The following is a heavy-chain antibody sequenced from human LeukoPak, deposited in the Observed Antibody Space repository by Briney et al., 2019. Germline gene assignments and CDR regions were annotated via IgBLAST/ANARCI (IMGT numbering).Heavy chain of an antibody. CDR1: GFTFSSYW. V-gene: IGHV3-7*01. CDR2: IKRDGSEK. J-gene: IGHJ3*02. CDR3: ARELSGSEFYDAFDI. D-gene: IGHD3-10*01. Sequence: GGSLRLSCAASGFTFSSYWMSWVRQAPGKGLEWVANIKRDGSEKYYVDSVKGRFTISRDNAKNSLYLQINSLRAEDTAVYYCARELSGSEFYDAFDIWGQGTMVTVSS.